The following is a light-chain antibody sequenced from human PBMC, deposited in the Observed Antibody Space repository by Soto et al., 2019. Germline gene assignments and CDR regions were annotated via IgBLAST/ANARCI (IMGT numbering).Light chain of an antibody. J-gene: IGKJ4*01. CDR2: GAS. V-gene: IGKV3-15*01. CDR3: QQYNNWLS. Sequence: DIVMTQSPATLSVSRGERATLSCRAGQSLSNNLAWYQQKPGQAPRLLIYGASTRATGIPARFSGSGSGTEFTLTISSLQFEDSAVYYCQQYNNWLSFGGGTKVDIK. CDR1: QSLSNN.